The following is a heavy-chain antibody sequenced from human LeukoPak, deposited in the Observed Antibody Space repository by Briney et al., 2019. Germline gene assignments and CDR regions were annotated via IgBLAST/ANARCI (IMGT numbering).Heavy chain of an antibody. CDR2: ISDSGDYT. J-gene: IGHJ4*02. CDR1: GFTFSSYA. V-gene: IGHV3-23*01. CDR3: ARGPYYYDSSGYYSA. D-gene: IGHD3-22*01. Sequence: PGGSLTLSCAGSGFTFSSYAMSWVRQAPGQGLEWVSVISDSGDYTSYADSVRGWFTISRDNSRNTLYLQMNSLRAEDTAVYYCARGPYYYDSSGYYSAWGQGTLVTVSS.